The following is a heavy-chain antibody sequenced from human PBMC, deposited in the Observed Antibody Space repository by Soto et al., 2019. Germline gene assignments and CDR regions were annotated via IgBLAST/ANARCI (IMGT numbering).Heavy chain of an antibody. CDR2: IYYDGST. Sequence: ASETLSLTCSVSGGSITSTIDYWGWIRQSPGKGLEWIGNIYYDGSTFYNPSLKSRVTIYVDTSKRQFSLRVSSVTAADTAVYYCARRGSASWRNWFYXWGHGTLVTVSX. V-gene: IGHV4-39*01. CDR3: ARRGSASWRNWFYX. D-gene: IGHD2-2*01. CDR1: GGSITSTIDY. J-gene: IGHJ5*01.